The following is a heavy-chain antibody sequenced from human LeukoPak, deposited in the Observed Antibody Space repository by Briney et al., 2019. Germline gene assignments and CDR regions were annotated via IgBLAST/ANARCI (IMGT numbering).Heavy chain of an antibody. D-gene: IGHD2-2*01. V-gene: IGHV3-48*01. J-gene: IGHJ4*02. CDR2: ISSSSSTI. CDR1: GFTFSSYS. CDR3: ARDMVYQLPYFDY. Sequence: GGSLRLSCAASGFTFSSYSMIWVRQAPGKGLERVSYISSSSSTIYYAASVKGRFTISRDNAKNSLYLQMNSMRAEDTAVYYCARDMVYQLPYFDYWGQGTLVTVSS.